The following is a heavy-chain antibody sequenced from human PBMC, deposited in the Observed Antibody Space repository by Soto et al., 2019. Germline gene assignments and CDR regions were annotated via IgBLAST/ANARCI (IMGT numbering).Heavy chain of an antibody. Sequence: SVKVSCKASGGTFSSYGISWVRQAPGQWLEWMGGIIPIFGTANYAQKLQGRVTITADESTSTAYMELSSLRSEDTAVYYCARDHRVRYYYDSSGSQYDAFDIWGQGTMVTVSS. CDR3: ARDHRVRYYYDSSGSQYDAFDI. CDR2: IIPIFGTA. J-gene: IGHJ3*02. D-gene: IGHD3-22*01. CDR1: GGTFSSYG. V-gene: IGHV1-69*13.